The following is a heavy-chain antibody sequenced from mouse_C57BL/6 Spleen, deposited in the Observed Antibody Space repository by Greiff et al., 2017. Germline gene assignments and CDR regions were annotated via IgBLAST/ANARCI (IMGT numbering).Heavy chain of an antibody. J-gene: IGHJ3*01. D-gene: IGHD3-2*01. CDR3: ARRDSFLFAY. Sequence: VQLQQSGPELVKPGASVKIPCKASGYTFTDYNMDWVKQSHGKSLEWIGDINPNNGGTIYNQNFKGKATLTEDKSSSTAYMELRSLTSEDTAVYYCARRDSFLFAYWGQGTLVTVSA. CDR1: GYTFTDYN. CDR2: INPNNGGT. V-gene: IGHV1-18*01.